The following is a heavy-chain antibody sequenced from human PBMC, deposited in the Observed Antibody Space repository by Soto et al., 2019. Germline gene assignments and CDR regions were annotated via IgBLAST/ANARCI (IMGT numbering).Heavy chain of an antibody. CDR1: GGTFSTYA. CDR3: ASGTQPWLRRINNGYSG. J-gene: IGHJ4*02. D-gene: IGHD5-12*01. V-gene: IGHV1-69*12. Sequence: QVQLVQSGAEVKKPESSVKVSCKAPGGTFSTYAISWVRQAPGQGLEWMGGIIPMFGTANYAQRSQDRRTITANESTNTVYMELSSLRSEDTAVYFCASGTQPWLRRINNGYSGWGQGTLVTVSS. CDR2: IIPMFGTA.